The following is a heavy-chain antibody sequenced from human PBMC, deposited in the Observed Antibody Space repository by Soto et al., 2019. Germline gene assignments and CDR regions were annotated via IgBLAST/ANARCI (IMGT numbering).Heavy chain of an antibody. CDR3: AIVSNSENYGDY. Sequence: GGSLRLPCAASGFTFSSYAMTWVRQVPGMGLDWVSSISGSGAHTYYTDSVKGRFTISRDNSKSTLYLQMNSLRAEDTAIYYCAIVSNSENYGDYWGRGTLVTVSS. V-gene: IGHV3-23*01. J-gene: IGHJ4*02. D-gene: IGHD1-26*01. CDR2: ISGSGAHT. CDR1: GFTFSSYA.